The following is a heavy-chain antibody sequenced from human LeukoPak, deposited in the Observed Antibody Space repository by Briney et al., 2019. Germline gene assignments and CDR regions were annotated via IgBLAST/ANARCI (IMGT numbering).Heavy chain of an antibody. CDR3: ARDGEIAAVGYYYYYYMDV. D-gene: IGHD6-13*01. V-gene: IGHV3-30*02. CDR2: IGSDGSNK. Sequence: GGSLRLSCAASGFTFSTYGMHWVRQAPGKGLEWVAFIGSDGSNKYYADSVQGRFTISRDNSKNTLYLQMNGLRAEDTAVYYCARDGEIAAVGYYYYYYMDVWGKGTTVTVSS. CDR1: GFTFSTYG. J-gene: IGHJ6*03.